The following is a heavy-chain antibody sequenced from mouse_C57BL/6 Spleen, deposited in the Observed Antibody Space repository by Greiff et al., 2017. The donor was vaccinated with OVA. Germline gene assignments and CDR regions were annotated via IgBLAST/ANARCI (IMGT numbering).Heavy chain of an antibody. CDR1: GYSITSYY. V-gene: IGHV3-8*01. D-gene: IGHD2-4*01. CDR3: ARARYDYDEGFAY. Sequence: EVKLLESGPGLAKPSQTLSLTCSVTGYSITSYYWNWIRKFPGNKLEYMGYISYSGSTYYNPSLKSRISITRDTSKNQYYLQLNSVTTEDTATYYCARARYDYDEGFAYWGQGTLVTVSA. CDR2: ISYSGST. J-gene: IGHJ3*01.